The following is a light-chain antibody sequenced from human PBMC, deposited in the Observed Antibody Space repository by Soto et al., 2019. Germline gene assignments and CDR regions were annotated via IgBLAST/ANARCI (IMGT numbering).Light chain of an antibody. CDR2: EVF. CDR1: SSDVGSYNY. Sequence: QSALTQPPSASGSPGQSVTISCTGTSSDVGSYNYVSWYQQHPGKAPKLMIYEVFKRPSGVPDRFSGSKSGNTASLTASGLQAEDEADYYCSSYAGSNTYVFGPGTKVTVL. CDR3: SSYAGSNTYV. V-gene: IGLV2-8*01. J-gene: IGLJ1*01.